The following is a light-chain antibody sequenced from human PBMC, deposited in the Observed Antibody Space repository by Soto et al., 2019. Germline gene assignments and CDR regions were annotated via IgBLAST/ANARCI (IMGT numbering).Light chain of an antibody. CDR2: NNN. CDR3: AGWDDTKSAWV. V-gene: IGLV1-47*02. Sequence: QPVLTQPPSASGTPGQGVAISCSGSSSNIGRNYVYWYQQFPGTAPKLLIHNNNQRPSGVPDRFSGSKSGTSASLAISGLRSEDEAAYYCAGWDDTKSAWVFGGGTKLTVL. J-gene: IGLJ3*02. CDR1: SSNIGRNY.